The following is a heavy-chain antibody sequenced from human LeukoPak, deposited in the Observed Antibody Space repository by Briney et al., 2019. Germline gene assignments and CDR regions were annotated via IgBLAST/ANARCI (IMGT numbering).Heavy chain of an antibody. Sequence: SETLSLTCDVSGGSITQTNYWTWVRQPPGKGLEWIGEINHSGSTNYNPSLKSRVTISVDTSKNQFSLKLSSVTAADTAVYYCARGLEYSYGQVDYWGQGTLVTVSS. CDR1: GGSITQTNY. J-gene: IGHJ4*02. V-gene: IGHV4-4*02. D-gene: IGHD5-18*01. CDR2: INHSGST. CDR3: ARGLEYSYGQVDY.